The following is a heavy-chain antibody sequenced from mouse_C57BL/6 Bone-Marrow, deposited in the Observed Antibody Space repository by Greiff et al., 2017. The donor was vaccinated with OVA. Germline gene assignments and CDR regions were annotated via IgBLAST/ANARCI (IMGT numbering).Heavy chain of an antibody. CDR3: ARSGGYCRYFDV. Sequence: QVQLKESGAELVRPGASVKLSCKASGYTFTDYYINWVKQRPGQGLEWIARIYPGSGNTYYNEKFKGKATLTAEKSSSTAYMQLSSLTSEDSAVYFCARSGGYCRYFDVWGTGTTVTVSS. CDR2: IYPGSGNT. V-gene: IGHV1-76*01. D-gene: IGHD2-3*01. J-gene: IGHJ1*03. CDR1: GYTFTDYY.